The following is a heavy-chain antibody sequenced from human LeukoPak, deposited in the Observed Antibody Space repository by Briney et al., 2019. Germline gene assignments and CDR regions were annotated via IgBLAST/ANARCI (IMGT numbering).Heavy chain of an antibody. CDR3: ARDLRL. CDR2: ITSSSNYI. CDR1: GFTFNTYA. V-gene: IGHV3-21*01. J-gene: IGHJ4*02. Sequence: GGSLRLSCAASGFTFNTYAMSWVRQAPGKGLEWVSSITSSSNYIYYASSVRGRFTISRDNAKNSLYLQMNSLRAEDTAVYYCARDLRLWGQGTLVTVSS.